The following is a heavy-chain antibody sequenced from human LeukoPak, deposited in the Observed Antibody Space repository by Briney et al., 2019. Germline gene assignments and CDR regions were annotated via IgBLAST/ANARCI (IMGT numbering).Heavy chain of an antibody. D-gene: IGHD5-24*01. CDR2: LNPNSGDT. V-gene: IGHV1-2*02. J-gene: IGHJ4*02. CDR1: GYTFTSYY. Sequence: ASVKVSCKASGYTFTSYYMHWVRQAPGQGLEWMGWLNPNSGDTNYAQKFQGRVSMTRDSSISTAYMDLSDLRSDDTAVYSCARGRNIEMTTMSGGSDYWGQGTLVTVSS. CDR3: ARGRNIEMTTMSGGSDY.